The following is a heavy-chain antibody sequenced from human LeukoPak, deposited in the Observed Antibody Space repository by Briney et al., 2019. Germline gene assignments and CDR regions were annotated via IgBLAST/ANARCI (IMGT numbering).Heavy chain of an antibody. CDR3: ERAPGKTVTNDY. J-gene: IGHJ4*02. Sequence: SETLSLTCTVFSGAISRDNHYWSSIRQHAGKGLEWIGCMYTDESTNSNPSLTIRVTVSVDMSKNQFSLTLKLSSAAAAAASVYSSERAPGKTVTNDYWGQGTPVIVSS. D-gene: IGHD4-17*01. CDR1: SGAISRDNHY. CDR2: MYTDEST. V-gene: IGHV4-61*02.